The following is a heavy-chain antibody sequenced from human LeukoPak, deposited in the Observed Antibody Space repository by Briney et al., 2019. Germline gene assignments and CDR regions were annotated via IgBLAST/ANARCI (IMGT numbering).Heavy chain of an antibody. D-gene: IGHD2-2*01. J-gene: IGHJ4*02. V-gene: IGHV3-23*01. CDR3: AKFPAGVVVPAASYYFDY. Sequence: PGGSLRLSCAASGFTFSSYSMNWVRQAPGKGLEWVSAISGSGGSTYYADSVKGRFTISRDNSKNTLYLQMNSLRAEDTAVHYCAKFPAGVVVPAASYYFDYWGQGTLVTVSS. CDR2: ISGSGGST. CDR1: GFTFSSYS.